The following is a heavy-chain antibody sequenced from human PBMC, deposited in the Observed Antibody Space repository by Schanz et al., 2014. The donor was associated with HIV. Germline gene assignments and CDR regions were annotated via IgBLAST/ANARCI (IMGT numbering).Heavy chain of an antibody. V-gene: IGHV3-15*01. CDR1: GFTFNSAW. Sequence: EVQLLESGGGLVKPGGSLRVSCAASGFTFNSAWLSWVRLAPGKGLQWIGRIKSESEGATTDYAAAVTDRFTISRDDSKNTLYLQMDSLRTEDTAVYYCTTDAKYFDLWGRGTLVTVSS. CDR2: IKSESEGATT. J-gene: IGHJ2*01. CDR3: TTDAKYFDL.